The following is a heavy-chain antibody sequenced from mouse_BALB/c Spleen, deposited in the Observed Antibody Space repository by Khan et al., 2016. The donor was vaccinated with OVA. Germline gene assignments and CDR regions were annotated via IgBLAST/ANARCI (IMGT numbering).Heavy chain of an antibody. J-gene: IGHJ4*01. D-gene: IGHD4-1*01. CDR1: GYTFTNYG. CDR2: INTYTGEP. CDR3: ARVGYNGTMDS. V-gene: IGHV9-3-1*01. Sequence: QIQLVQSGPELKKPGETVKISCKASGYTFTNYGMNWVKQAPGKDLKWMGWINTYTGEPTYADDFKGRFAFSLETSASTAYLKLNNLKNEDTATYFGARVGYNGTMDSWGQGTTVTVSS.